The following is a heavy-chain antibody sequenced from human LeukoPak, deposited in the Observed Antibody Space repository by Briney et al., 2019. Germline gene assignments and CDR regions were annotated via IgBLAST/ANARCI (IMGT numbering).Heavy chain of an antibody. J-gene: IGHJ4*02. CDR1: GFTFSIYW. CDR3: ARDGEQQLATSFFDY. CDR2: IKQDGSEK. Sequence: GGSLRLSCAASGFTFSIYWMSWVRQAPGKGLEWVANIKQDGSEKYYVDSVEGRFTISRDNAKNSLYLQMNSLRAEDTAVYYCARDGEQQLATSFFDYWGQGTLVTVSS. D-gene: IGHD6-13*01. V-gene: IGHV3-7*01.